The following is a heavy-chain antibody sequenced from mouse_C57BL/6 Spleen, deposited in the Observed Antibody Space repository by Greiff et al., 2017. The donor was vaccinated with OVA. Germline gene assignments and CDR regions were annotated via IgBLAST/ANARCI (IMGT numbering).Heavy chain of an antibody. V-gene: IGHV1-81*01. CDR1: GYTFTSSG. CDR2: IYPRSGNT. J-gene: IGHJ1*03. CDR3: ARGGTTVVATGFDV. Sequence: QVQLQQSGAELARPGASVKLSCKASGYTFTSSGISWVKQRTGQGLEWIGEIYPRSGNTYYNEKFKGKATLTADKSSSTAYMELRSLTSEDSAVYFCARGGTTVVATGFDVWGTGTTVTVSS. D-gene: IGHD1-1*01.